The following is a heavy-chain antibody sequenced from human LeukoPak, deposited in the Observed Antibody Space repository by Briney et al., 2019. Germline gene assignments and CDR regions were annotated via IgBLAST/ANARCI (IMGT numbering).Heavy chain of an antibody. J-gene: IGHJ3*02. CDR2: IGTAGDT. V-gene: IGHV3-13*01. CDR3: ARGLGSGWYLGHDGFDI. Sequence: GGSLRLSCVASGFTFSTYDMHWVRQFAGKGLEWVSAIGTAGDTYYPGSVKGRFTISRENAKNSLYLQMNSLRAGDTAVYYCARGLGSGWYLGHDGFDIWGQGTMVTVSS. D-gene: IGHD6-19*01. CDR1: GFTFSTYD.